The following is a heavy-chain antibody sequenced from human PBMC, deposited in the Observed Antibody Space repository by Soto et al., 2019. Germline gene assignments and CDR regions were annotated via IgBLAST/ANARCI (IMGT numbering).Heavy chain of an antibody. CDR1: GFIFSNYG. D-gene: IGHD3-3*01. Sequence: GGSLRLSCAASGFIFSNYGMSWFRQAPEKRLEWVAAVTGSGVKKYYADSVQGRFTISRDNSENTLYLQLDTLRVEDTAMYYCAREGVFGLVKIITPDYWGQGAQVTVSS. J-gene: IGHJ4*02. CDR3: AREGVFGLVKIITPDY. CDR2: VTGSGVKK. V-gene: IGHV3-23*01.